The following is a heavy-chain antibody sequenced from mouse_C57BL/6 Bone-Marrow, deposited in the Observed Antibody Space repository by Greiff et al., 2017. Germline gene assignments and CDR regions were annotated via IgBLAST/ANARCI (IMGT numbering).Heavy chain of an antibody. J-gene: IGHJ4*01. D-gene: IGHD1-1*01. V-gene: IGHV1-87*01. Sequence: VKLMESGPELARPWASVKISCQAFYTFSRRVHFAIRDTNYWMQWVKQRPGQGLEWIGGICPGKGDTSYNQKFKGKATLTAEKSTSTAYMQLSSLTSEDAAVYYCVFTTVVDYAMDYWGQGTSVTVSS. CDR2: GQGLEWIG. CDR1: YTFSRRVH. CDR3: SEDAAVYYCVFTTVVDYAMDY.